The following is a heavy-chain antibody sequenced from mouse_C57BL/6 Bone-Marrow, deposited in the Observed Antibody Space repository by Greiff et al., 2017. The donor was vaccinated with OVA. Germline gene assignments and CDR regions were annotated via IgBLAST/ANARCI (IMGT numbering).Heavy chain of an antibody. V-gene: IGHV2-2*01. CDR2: IWSGGST. J-gene: IGHJ2*01. CDR1: GFSLTSYG. D-gene: IGHD4-1*01. Sequence: VQRVESGPGLVQPSQSLSITCTVSGFSLTSYGVHWVRQSPGKGLEWLGVIWSGGSTDYNAAFISRLSISKDNSKSQVFFKMNSLQADDTAIYYCARNEGLTGPYFDYWGQGTTLTVSS. CDR3: ARNEGLTGPYFDY.